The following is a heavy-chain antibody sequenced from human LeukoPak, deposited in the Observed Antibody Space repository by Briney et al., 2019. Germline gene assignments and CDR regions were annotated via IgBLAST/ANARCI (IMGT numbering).Heavy chain of an antibody. D-gene: IGHD2-2*01. Sequence: PSETLSLTCTVSGGSISSYYWGWIRQPPGKELEWLGYIYYSGSTNYNPSLKSRVTMSVDTSKNQFSLRLSSVTAADTAVYYCARGRGYCSNTSCYLFDYWGQGTLVTVSS. CDR3: ARGRGYCSNTSCYLFDY. V-gene: IGHV4-59*01. J-gene: IGHJ4*02. CDR1: GGSISSYY. CDR2: IYYSGST.